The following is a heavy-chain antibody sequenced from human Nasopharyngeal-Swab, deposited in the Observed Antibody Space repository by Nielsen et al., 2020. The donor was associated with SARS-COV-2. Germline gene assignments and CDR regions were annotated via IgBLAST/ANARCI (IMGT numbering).Heavy chain of an antibody. CDR2: IPYDGSNK. V-gene: IGHV3-30-3*01. CDR1: GFTFSSYA. Sequence: GESLKISCAASGFTFSSYAMHWVRQAPGKGLEWVAVIPYDGSNKYYADSVKGRFTISRDNSKNTLYLQMNSLRAEDTAVYYCARSSGYLDAFDIWGQGTMVTVSS. J-gene: IGHJ3*02. CDR3: ARSSGYLDAFDI. D-gene: IGHD5-12*01.